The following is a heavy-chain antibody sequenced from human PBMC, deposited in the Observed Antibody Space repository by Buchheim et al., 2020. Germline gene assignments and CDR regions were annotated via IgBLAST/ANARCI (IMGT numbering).Heavy chain of an antibody. Sequence: QVQLVESGGGVVQPGRSLRLSCAASGFTFSIYGIHWVRQAPGKGLEWVAAISSDGGNKYYADSVKGRFTVSRDNSENTMYLQMNSLRDEDTAVYSCAKDRPNGWFVMDVWGQGTT. CDR1: GFTFSIYG. D-gene: IGHD6-19*01. J-gene: IGHJ6*02. CDR3: AKDRPNGWFVMDV. CDR2: ISSDGGNK. V-gene: IGHV3-30*18.